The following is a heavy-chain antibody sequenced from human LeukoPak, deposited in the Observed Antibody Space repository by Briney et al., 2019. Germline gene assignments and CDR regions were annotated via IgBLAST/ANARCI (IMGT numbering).Heavy chain of an antibody. CDR2: INPSSGST. CDR3: ARGGSGSHYSSFDY. V-gene: IGHV1-46*01. D-gene: IGHD3-10*01. J-gene: IGHJ4*02. Sequence: GASVKVSCKASGYTFTNYYIHWVREAPGQGLEWMGIINPSSGSTGYAQKFQDRVTMTRDTSTSTLYLELSSLWSEDTAVYYCARGGSGSHYSSFDYWGQGTLVTVSS. CDR1: GYTFTNYY.